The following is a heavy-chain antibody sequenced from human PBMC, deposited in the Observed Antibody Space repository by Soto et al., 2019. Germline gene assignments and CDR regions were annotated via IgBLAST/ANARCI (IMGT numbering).Heavy chain of an antibody. V-gene: IGHV4-59*08. Sequence: SETLSLTCTVSGGSISSYYWSWIRQPPGKGLEWIGYIYYSGSTNYNPSLKSRVTISVDTSKNQFSLKLSSVTAADTAVYYCATIKSPYCSSTSCYSYGDYYYMDVWGKGTTVTVSS. CDR1: GGSISSYY. D-gene: IGHD2-2*01. CDR2: IYYSGST. CDR3: ATIKSPYCSSTSCYSYGDYYYMDV. J-gene: IGHJ6*03.